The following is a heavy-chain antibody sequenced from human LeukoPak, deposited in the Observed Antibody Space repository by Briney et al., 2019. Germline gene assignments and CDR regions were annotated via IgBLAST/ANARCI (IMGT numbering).Heavy chain of an antibody. J-gene: IGHJ4*02. CDR3: ATPGDYGDREFNY. D-gene: IGHD4-17*01. Sequence: GASVKVSCKASGGTFSSYAISWVRQAPGQGLEWMGGIIPIFGTANYAQKFQGRVTITADESTSTAYMELSSLRPEDTAVYYCATPGDYGDREFNYWGQGTLVTVSS. CDR2: IIPIFGTA. V-gene: IGHV1-69*13. CDR1: GGTFSSYA.